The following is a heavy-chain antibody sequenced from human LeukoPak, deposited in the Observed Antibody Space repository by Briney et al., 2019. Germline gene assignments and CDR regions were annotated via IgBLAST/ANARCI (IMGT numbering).Heavy chain of an antibody. CDR2: ISISGDDT. J-gene: IGHJ3*02. D-gene: IGHD5-12*01. CDR3: ARDQGLGAFDI. CDR1: GFSFSSHA. Sequence: GGSLRLSCATSGFSFSSHAMTWVRQAPGKGLEWLSAISISGDDTYYADSVKGRFTISRDNSKNTLYLQMNSLRAEDTAVYYCARDQGLGAFDIWGQGTMVTVSS. V-gene: IGHV3-23*01.